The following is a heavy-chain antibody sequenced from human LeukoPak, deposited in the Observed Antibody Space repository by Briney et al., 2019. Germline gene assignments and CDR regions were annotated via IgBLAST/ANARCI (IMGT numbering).Heavy chain of an antibody. Sequence: GGSLRLSCAASGFSFSSYWMHWVRQAPGKGLVWVSRINSDGSSTSYADSVRGRFTASRDNAKNTLFLQMNSLRAEDTAVYYCARILNTQNYYDSRSGIDYWGQGTLVTVSS. CDR1: GFSFSSYW. V-gene: IGHV3-74*01. CDR2: INSDGSST. D-gene: IGHD3-22*01. CDR3: ARILNTQNYYDSRSGIDY. J-gene: IGHJ4*02.